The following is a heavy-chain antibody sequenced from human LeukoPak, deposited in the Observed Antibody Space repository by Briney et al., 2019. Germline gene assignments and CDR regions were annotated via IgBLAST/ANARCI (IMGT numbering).Heavy chain of an antibody. V-gene: IGHV3-9*01. D-gene: IGHD3-16*01. CDR3: AKDWGRPQLGAFDS. Sequence: GGSLRLSCAASGFTFDNYAMHWVRQAPGKGLEWVSGISWNSRSIGYADSVRGRFAMSRDNAKTSLYLQMNSLRAEDTALYYCAKDWGRPQLGAFDSWGLGTLVTVSS. CDR2: ISWNSRSI. J-gene: IGHJ4*02. CDR1: GFTFDNYA.